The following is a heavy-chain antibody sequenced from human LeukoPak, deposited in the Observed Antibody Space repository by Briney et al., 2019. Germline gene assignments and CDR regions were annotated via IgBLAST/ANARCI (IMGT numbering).Heavy chain of an antibody. Sequence: PSETLSLTCAVYGGSFSGYYWSWIRQPPGKGLEWIGEINHSGSTNYNPSLKSRVTISLDTSRNQSSLKLNSVTAADTAVYYCAKSNGYGLVDIWRQGTMVTVSS. J-gene: IGHJ3*02. V-gene: IGHV4-34*01. D-gene: IGHD3-10*01. CDR3: AKSNGYGLVDI. CDR1: GGSFSGYY. CDR2: INHSGST.